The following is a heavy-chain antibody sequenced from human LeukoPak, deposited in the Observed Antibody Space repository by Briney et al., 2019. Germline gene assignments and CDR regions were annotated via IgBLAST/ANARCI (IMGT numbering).Heavy chain of an antibody. Sequence: SVKVSCKASGGTFSSYAISWVRQAPGQGLEWMGGIIPIFGTANYAQEFQGRVTITTDESTSTAYMELSSLRSEDTAVYYCARGASVYYYYMDVWGEGTTVTVSS. J-gene: IGHJ6*03. CDR1: GGTFSSYA. CDR2: IIPIFGTA. D-gene: IGHD4-17*01. V-gene: IGHV1-69*05. CDR3: ARGASVYYYYMDV.